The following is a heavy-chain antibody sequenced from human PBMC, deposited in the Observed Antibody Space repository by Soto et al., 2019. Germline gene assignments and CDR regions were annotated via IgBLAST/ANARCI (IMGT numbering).Heavy chain of an antibody. D-gene: IGHD3-16*01. CDR2: ISPYNDQT. Sequence: QVQLVQSASEVMKPGASVKVSCKASGYTFIRYGITWVRQAPGQRLEWMGWISPYNDQTIYAQKLQGRVTMTADTSTRTVYMQLRSLKSDDTAVYYCARGGYYDNVWGKCSHYGLDVWGQGTSVTVSS. CDR1: GYTFIRYG. V-gene: IGHV1-18*01. J-gene: IGHJ6*02. CDR3: ARGGYYDNVWGKCSHYGLDV.